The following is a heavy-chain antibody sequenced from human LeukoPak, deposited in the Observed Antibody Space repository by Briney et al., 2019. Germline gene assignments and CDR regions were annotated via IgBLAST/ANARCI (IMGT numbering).Heavy chain of an antibody. CDR1: GFTFSNAW. V-gene: IGHV3-15*01. CDR3: TTDRYDSSGYYYVKAFDI. CDR2: IKSKTDGGTT. D-gene: IGHD3-22*01. J-gene: IGHJ3*02. Sequence: PGGSLRLSCAASGFTFSNAWMSWVRQAPGKGLEWVGRIKSKTDGGTTDYAAPVKGRFTISRDDSKNTLYLQMNSLKTEDTAVYYCTTDRYDSSGYYYVKAFDIWGQGTVVTVSS.